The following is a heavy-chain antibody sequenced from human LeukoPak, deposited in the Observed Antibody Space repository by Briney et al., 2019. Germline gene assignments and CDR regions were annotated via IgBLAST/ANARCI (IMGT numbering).Heavy chain of an antibody. CDR2: ISWDSKIQ. CDR1: GFTFRSHA. Sequence: GGSLRLSCAASGFTFRSHAFHWVRQAPGKGLEWVAFISWDSKIQYYAESVKGRFTLSRDSSKSTVYLKMNSLRIEDTALYYCARDYSGWYVFDYWGQGTLVAVSP. V-gene: IGHV3-30*04. D-gene: IGHD6-19*01. CDR3: ARDYSGWYVFDY. J-gene: IGHJ4*02.